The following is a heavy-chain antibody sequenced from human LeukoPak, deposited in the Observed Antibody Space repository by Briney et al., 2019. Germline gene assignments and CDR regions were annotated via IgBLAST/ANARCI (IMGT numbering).Heavy chain of an antibody. V-gene: IGHV4-59*01. Sequence: GSLRLSCAASGFTFSSYGMHWVRQAPGKGLEWIGYIYSDGTTSYSPSLRSRVTISIDTSRNQFSLKLSSVTAADAAVYYCARDTRSYDTSGYYYFDYWGQGALVTVSS. CDR3: ARDTRSYDTSGYYYFDY. CDR2: IYSDGTT. J-gene: IGHJ4*02. CDR1: GFTFSSYG. D-gene: IGHD3-22*01.